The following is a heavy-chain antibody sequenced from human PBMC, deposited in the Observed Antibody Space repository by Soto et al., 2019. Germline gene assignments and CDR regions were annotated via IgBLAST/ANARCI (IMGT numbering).Heavy chain of an antibody. CDR1: GFTFTTYW. Sequence: EVQLVESGGGLAQPGGSLRLSCVASGFTFTTYWMSWVRQAPGKGLEWVANIRQDGGAQYYVDSVKGRFTISRDNAKNSVYLQMDSLRAEDTSVYYCVRGGHCSGSYLGSYWGQGILVTVSS. V-gene: IGHV3-7*03. D-gene: IGHD3-10*02. CDR3: VRGGHCSGSYLGSY. J-gene: IGHJ4*02. CDR2: IRQDGGAQ.